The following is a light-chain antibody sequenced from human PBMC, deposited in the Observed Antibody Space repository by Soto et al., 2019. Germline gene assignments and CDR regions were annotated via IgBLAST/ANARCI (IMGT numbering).Light chain of an antibody. CDR3: QQYGSSPTWK. V-gene: IGKV3-20*01. J-gene: IGKJ1*01. Sequence: EIVLTQSPGTLSLSPGERATLSCRASQSVSSSYLAWYQQKPGQAPRLLIYGASSRATGIPDRFSGSGSGTDFTLTISRLEPEDFALYYCQQYGSSPTWKFGQGTKVEIK. CDR2: GAS. CDR1: QSVSSSY.